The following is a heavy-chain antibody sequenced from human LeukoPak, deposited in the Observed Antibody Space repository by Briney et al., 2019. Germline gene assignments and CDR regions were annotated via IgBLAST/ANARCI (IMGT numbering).Heavy chain of an antibody. CDR1: GGSISSYY. V-gene: IGHV4-59*12. CDR3: ARTLSNDSSGYYRANLFDY. J-gene: IGHJ4*02. D-gene: IGHD3-22*01. Sequence: SETLSLTCTVSGGSISSYYWSWIRQPPGKGLEWIGYIYYSGSTNYNPSLKSRVTISVDTSKNQFSLKLGSVTAADTAVYYCARTLSNDSSGYYRANLFDYWGQGILVTVSS. CDR2: IYYSGST.